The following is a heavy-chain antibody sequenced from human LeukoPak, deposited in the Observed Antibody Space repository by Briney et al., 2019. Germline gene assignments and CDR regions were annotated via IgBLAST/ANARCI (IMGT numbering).Heavy chain of an antibody. D-gene: IGHD2-15*01. CDR1: GFTFSTYW. J-gene: IGHJ4*02. CDR2: ISPDGSDK. V-gene: IGHV3-7*01. Sequence: GGSLRLSCVASGFTFSTYWMNWVRQAPRKGLERVGTISPDGSDKYYVDSVKGRFTISRDNAKTPLYLQINSLRADDTALYFCARGIVVVVGASDHFDYWGQGTLITVSS. CDR3: ARGIVVVVGASDHFDY.